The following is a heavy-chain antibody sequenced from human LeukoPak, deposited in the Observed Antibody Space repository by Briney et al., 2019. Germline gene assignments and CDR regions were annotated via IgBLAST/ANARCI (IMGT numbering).Heavy chain of an antibody. V-gene: IGHV4-34*01. J-gene: IGHJ4*02. CDR2: INHSGST. CDR1: GGSFSGYY. CDR3: ARVGQWLVLGY. D-gene: IGHD6-19*01. Sequence: SETLSLTCAVYGGSFSGYYWSWIRQPPGKGLEWIGEINHSGSTNYNPSLNSRVTISVDTSKNQFSLKLSSVTAADTAVYYCARVGQWLVLGYWGQGTLVTVSS.